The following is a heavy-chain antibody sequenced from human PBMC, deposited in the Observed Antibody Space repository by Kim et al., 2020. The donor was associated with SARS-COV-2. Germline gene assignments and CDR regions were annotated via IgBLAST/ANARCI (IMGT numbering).Heavy chain of an antibody. Sequence: KYYADSVKGRFTISRDNSKNTLYLQMNSLRAEDTAVYYCAKQRRERIFDYWGQGTLVTVSS. J-gene: IGHJ4*02. V-gene: IGHV3-30*02. D-gene: IGHD1-1*01. CDR3: AKQRRERIFDY. CDR2: K.